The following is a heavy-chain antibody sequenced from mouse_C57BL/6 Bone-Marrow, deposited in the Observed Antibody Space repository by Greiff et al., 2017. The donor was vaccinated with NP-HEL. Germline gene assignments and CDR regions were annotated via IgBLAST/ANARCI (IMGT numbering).Heavy chain of an antibody. V-gene: IGHV1-15*01. Sequence: QVQLKESGAELVRPGASVTLSCKASGYTFTDYDMHWVKQTPVHGLEWIGAIDPETGGTAYNQKFKGKAILTADKSSSTAYMELRSLTSEDSAVYYCTTYYYGSSYEEYFDYWGQGTTLTVSS. CDR1: GYTFTDYD. CDR2: IDPETGGT. J-gene: IGHJ2*01. D-gene: IGHD1-1*01. CDR3: TTYYYGSSYEEYFDY.